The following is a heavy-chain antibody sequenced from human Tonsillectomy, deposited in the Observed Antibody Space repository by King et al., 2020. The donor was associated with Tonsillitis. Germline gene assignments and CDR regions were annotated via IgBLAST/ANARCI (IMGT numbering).Heavy chain of an antibody. Sequence: QVQLVESGGGVVQPGRSLRLSCAASGFTFSSYALHWVRQAPGKGLDWVAGLSHDGDIKYYADSVRGRFTISRDNSKNTLYLQMNSLRAEDTAIYYCARVYYRSGYYCSFYYYGLDVWGQGPTVTVSS. CDR1: GFTFSSYA. D-gene: IGHD3-22*01. J-gene: IGHJ6*02. CDR3: ARVYYRSGYYCSFYYYGLDV. CDR2: LSHDGDIK. V-gene: IGHV3-30*04.